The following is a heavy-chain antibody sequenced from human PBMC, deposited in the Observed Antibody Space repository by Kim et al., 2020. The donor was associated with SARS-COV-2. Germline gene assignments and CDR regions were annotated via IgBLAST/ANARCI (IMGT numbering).Heavy chain of an antibody. D-gene: IGHD3-9*01. V-gene: IGHV3-23*03. CDR3: AKDLSDILTGYDY. Sequence: AVSVKGRFTVSRDNTKNKLSLQKNSLRAEDTAVYYCAKDLSDILTGYDYWGQGTLVTVSS. J-gene: IGHJ4*02.